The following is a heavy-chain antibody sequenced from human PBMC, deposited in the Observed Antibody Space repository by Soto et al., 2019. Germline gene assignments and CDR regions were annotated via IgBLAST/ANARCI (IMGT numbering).Heavy chain of an antibody. D-gene: IGHD1-26*01. J-gene: IGHJ4*02. CDR2: ISYDGSNK. V-gene: IGHV3-30*18. Sequence: GGSLRLSCAASGFTFSSYGMHWVRQAPGKGLEWVAVISYDGSNKYYADSVKGRFTISRDNSKNTLYLQMNSLRAEDTAVYYCAKDQAEWELPTSPDYWGQGTLVTVSS. CDR1: GFTFSSYG. CDR3: AKDQAEWELPTSPDY.